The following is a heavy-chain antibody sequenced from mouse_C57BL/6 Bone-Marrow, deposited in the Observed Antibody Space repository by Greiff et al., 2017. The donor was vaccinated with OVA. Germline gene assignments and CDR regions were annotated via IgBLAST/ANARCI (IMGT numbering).Heavy chain of an antibody. D-gene: IGHD6-1*01. CDR3: ARRRQMDY. Sequence: EVQLQQSGGGLVQPGGSLTLSCAASGFAFSSYWMSWVRRAPGKGLAWIGAIYPDSSTINYAPSLKDKFIISRDNAKNTLYLQMSKVRSEDTALYYWARRRQMDYWGQGTSVTVSS. V-gene: IGHV4-1*01. J-gene: IGHJ4*01. CDR2: IYPDSSTI. CDR1: GFAFSSYW.